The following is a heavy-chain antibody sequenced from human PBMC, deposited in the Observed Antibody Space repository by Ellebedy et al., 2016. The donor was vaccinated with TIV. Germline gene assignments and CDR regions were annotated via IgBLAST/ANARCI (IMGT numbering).Heavy chain of an antibody. D-gene: IGHD5-12*01. CDR2: IVPMLRTA. J-gene: IGHJ4*02. Sequence: ASVKVSCKASGAAFSSHAVSWVRQAPGQGLEWMGGIVPMLRTANYAQKFQGRVTITADELGTTVYMELTSLRFEDTAVYYCARDMIQGMVARYLWFDYWGQGTLVIVSS. V-gene: IGHV1-69*13. CDR3: ARDMIQGMVARYLWFDY. CDR1: GAAFSSHA.